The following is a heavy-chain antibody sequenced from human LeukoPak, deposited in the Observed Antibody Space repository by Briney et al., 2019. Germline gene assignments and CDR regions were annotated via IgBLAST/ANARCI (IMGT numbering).Heavy chain of an antibody. J-gene: IGHJ4*02. D-gene: IGHD1-26*01. CDR3: ARDRIVGATPFDY. Sequence: ASVEVSCKASGYAFTSYGISWVRLAPGQGLEWMGWISAYNGNTNYAQKLQRRVTMTTDTSTSTAYMELRSLRSDDTAVYSCARDRIVGATPFDYWGQGTLVTVSS. CDR2: ISAYNGNT. CDR1: GYAFTSYG. V-gene: IGHV1-18*01.